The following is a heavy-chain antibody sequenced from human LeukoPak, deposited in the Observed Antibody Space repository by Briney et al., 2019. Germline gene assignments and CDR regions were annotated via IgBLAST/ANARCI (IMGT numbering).Heavy chain of an antibody. CDR1: GGSISTSNYY. CDR2: IFYSGST. J-gene: IGHJ6*04. D-gene: IGHD3-10*01. V-gene: IGHV4-39*07. CDR3: ARESTMVRGLHGMDV. Sequence: PSETLSLTCTVSGGSISTSNYYWGWIRQPPGKGLEWIGNIFYSGSTYYSPSLKSRVTISLDTPRNQFSLKLSSVTAADTAVYYCARESTMVRGLHGMDVWGKGTTVTISS.